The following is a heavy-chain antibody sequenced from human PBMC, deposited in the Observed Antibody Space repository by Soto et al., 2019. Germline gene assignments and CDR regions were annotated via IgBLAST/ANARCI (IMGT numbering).Heavy chain of an antibody. CDR2: INHSGST. CDR3: ARGGGRKYCTNGVCPRAGFDY. D-gene: IGHD2-8*01. CDR1: GGSFSGYY. Sequence: SETLSLTCAVYGGSFSGYYWSWIRQPPGKGLEWIGEINHSGSTNYNPSLKSRVTISVDTSKNQFSLKLSPVTAADTAVYYCARGGGRKYCTNGVCPRAGFDYWGQGTLVTVSS. V-gene: IGHV4-34*01. J-gene: IGHJ4*02.